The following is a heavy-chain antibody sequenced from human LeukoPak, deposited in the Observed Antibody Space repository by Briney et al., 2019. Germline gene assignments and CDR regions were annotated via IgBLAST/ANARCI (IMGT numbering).Heavy chain of an antibody. V-gene: IGHV3-48*02. CDR2: IRSSGSPI. D-gene: IGHD5-12*01. CDR1: GFTFSSYS. CDR3: ERDPDARGF. Sequence: GGSLRLSCAASGFTFSSYSMNWVRQAPGKGLEWVSYIRSSGSPIYYADSVRGRFTISRDNAKNSLYLQMNSLRDEDTAVYYCERDPDARGFWGQGTPVTVSS. J-gene: IGHJ4*02.